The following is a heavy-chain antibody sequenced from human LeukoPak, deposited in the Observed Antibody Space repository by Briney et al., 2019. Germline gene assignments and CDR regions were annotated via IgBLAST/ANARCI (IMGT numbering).Heavy chain of an antibody. CDR3: ARGSHPVTGTLGGYFDP. J-gene: IGHJ4*02. Sequence: PSETLSLTCSVSSYSINSNYYWGWIRQSPGQGLEWIGSIYHTGSTYYNPSLKSRVTISLDASNKQFSLRLSSVTAADTAVYYCARGSHPVTGTLGGYFDPWGQGTLVTVSS. CDR2: IYHTGST. V-gene: IGHV4-38-2*02. D-gene: IGHD6-19*01. CDR1: SYSINSNYY.